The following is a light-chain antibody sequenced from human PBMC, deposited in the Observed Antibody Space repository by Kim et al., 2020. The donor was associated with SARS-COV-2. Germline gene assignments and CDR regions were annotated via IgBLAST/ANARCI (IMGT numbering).Light chain of an antibody. CDR3: ATLDDSLNGVV. CDR2: FDD. J-gene: IGLJ2*01. Sequence: QSVLTQPPSVSEAPRQRVTISCSGSTSNIGNNPVNWYQHLPGKAPELLIYFDDLRPSGVSDRFSGSKSGTSASLSISGLQSEDEADYYCATLDDSLNGVVFGGGTQLTVL. V-gene: IGLV1-36*01. CDR1: TSNIGNNP.